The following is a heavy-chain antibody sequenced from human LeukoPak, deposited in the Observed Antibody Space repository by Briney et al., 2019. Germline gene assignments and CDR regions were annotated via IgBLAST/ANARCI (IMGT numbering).Heavy chain of an antibody. J-gene: IGHJ4*02. CDR2: INSDGSST. CDR1: GFTFSSYW. V-gene: IGHV3-74*01. CDR3: ASSHGGWYYFDY. D-gene: IGHD6-19*01. Sequence: PGGSLRLSCAASGFTFSSYWMHWVRQAPGKGLVWVSRINSDGSSTSYADSVKGRFTISRDNAKNTLYLQMNSLRAEDTAVYYCASSHGGWYYFDYWGQGTLVTVSS.